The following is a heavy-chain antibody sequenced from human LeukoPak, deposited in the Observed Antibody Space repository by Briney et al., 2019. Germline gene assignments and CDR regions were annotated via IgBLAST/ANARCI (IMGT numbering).Heavy chain of an antibody. CDR3: ARGRITMVRGVIITSHYYYGMDV. V-gene: IGHV4-34*01. Sequence: TLSLTCAVYGGSFSGYYWSWIRQPPGKGLEWIGEINHSGSTNYNPSLKSRVTISVDTSKNQFSLKLSSVTAADTAVYYCARGRITMVRGVIITSHYYYGMDVWGKGTTVTVSS. CDR1: GGSFSGYY. D-gene: IGHD3-10*01. CDR2: INHSGST. J-gene: IGHJ6*04.